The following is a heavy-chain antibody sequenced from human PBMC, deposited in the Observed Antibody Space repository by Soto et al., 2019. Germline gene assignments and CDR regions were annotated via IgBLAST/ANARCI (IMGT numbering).Heavy chain of an antibody. CDR2: ISGNSGSI. CDR3: AKDRGGGSSSWRGYYYYYYGMDV. D-gene: IGHD6-13*01. V-gene: IGHV3-9*01. Sequence: EVQLVESGGGLVQPGRSLRLSCAASGFTFDDYAMHWVRQAPGKGLEWVSGISGNSGSIGYADSVKGRFTISRDNAKNSLYLEMNRLRAEDTALYYCAKDRGGGSSSWRGYYYYYYGMDVWGQGTTVTVSS. J-gene: IGHJ6*02. CDR1: GFTFDDYA.